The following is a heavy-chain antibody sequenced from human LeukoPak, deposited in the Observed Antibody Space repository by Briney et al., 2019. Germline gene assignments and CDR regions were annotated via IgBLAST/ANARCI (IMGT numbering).Heavy chain of an antibody. D-gene: IGHD3-10*01. CDR3: ARDSYWLGGTIGAFDI. CDR1: GFSFSSST. V-gene: IGHV3-21*01. CDR2: ISSSGSSI. Sequence: PGGSLRLSCAASGFSFSSSTMNWVRQAPGRGLEWVSSISSSGSSIYYADSVKGRFIISRDNAKNSLYLQINSLRAEDTAVYYCARDSYWLGGTIGAFDIWGQGTMVTVSS. J-gene: IGHJ3*02.